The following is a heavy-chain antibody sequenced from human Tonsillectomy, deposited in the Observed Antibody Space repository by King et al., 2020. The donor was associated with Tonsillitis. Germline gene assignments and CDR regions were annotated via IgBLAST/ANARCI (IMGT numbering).Heavy chain of an antibody. J-gene: IGHJ5*02. CDR3: ARGYDFWSGYYTRPRGNWFDP. CDR2: INHSGST. Sequence: VQLQQWGAGLLKPSETLSLPCAVYGGSFSGYYWSWIRQPPGKGLEWIGEINHSGSTNYNPSLKSRVTISVDTSKNQFSLKLSSVTAADTAVYYCARGYDFWSGYYTRPRGNWFDPWGQGTLVTVSS. CDR1: GGSFSGYY. D-gene: IGHD3-3*01. V-gene: IGHV4-34*01.